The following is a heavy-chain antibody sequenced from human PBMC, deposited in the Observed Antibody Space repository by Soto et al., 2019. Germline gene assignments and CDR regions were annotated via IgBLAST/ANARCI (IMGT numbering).Heavy chain of an antibody. CDR2: IYNTGTT. Sequence: QLQLQESGPGLVKPSETLSLTCTVSGDSFTSSVFYWGWIRQPPGKGLEWIGTIYNTGTTYHSPSLMSRIPMPVDTSQIRFSLKLSPVTAADTAVYYCARHVPSRDGSGYSRPLYFDYWGPGTLITVSS. J-gene: IGHJ4*02. V-gene: IGHV4-39*01. D-gene: IGHD3-22*01. CDR1: GDSFTSSVFY. CDR3: ARHVPSRDGSGYSRPLYFDY.